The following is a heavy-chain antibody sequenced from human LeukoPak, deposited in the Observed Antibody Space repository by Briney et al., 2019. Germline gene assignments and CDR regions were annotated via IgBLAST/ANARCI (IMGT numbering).Heavy chain of an antibody. J-gene: IGHJ6*01. CDR1: GDTVSSNTAA. CDR3: SRQRSTSTYYFGLDV. Sequence: SQTLSLTCAISGDTVSSNTAAWNWIRQSPSRGLEWLGRTYYRSKWNTDYAASVQNRITINPDTSTNQFSLQLKSATPEDTAVYYCSRQRSTSTYYFGLDVWGQGTTVTVSS. CDR2: TYYRSKWNT. D-gene: IGHD6-6*01. V-gene: IGHV6-1*01.